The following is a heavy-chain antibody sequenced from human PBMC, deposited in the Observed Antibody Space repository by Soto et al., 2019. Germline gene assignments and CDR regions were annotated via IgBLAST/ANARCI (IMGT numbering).Heavy chain of an antibody. CDR2: INHSGST. D-gene: IGHD3-10*01. J-gene: IGHJ6*03. CDR3: ARVQLTMVRGVIRYYYYYMDV. Sequence: SEPLSLTCAVYGGSFSGYYWSWIRQPPGKGLEWIGEINHSGSTNYNPSLKSRVTISVDTSKNQFSLKLSSVTAADTAVYYCARVQLTMVRGVIRYYYYYMDVWGKGTTVTVSS. CDR1: GGSFSGYY. V-gene: IGHV4-34*01.